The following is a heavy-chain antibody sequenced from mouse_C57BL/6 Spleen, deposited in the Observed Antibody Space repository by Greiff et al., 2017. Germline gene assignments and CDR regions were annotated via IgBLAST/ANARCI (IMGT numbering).Heavy chain of an antibody. CDR3: TRDYYGSSYSYYAMDY. CDR2: ISSGGDYI. D-gene: IGHD1-1*01. V-gene: IGHV5-9-1*02. Sequence: EVHLVESGEGLVKPGGSLKLSCAASGFTFSSYAMSWVRQTPEKRLEWVAYISSGGDYIYYADTGKGRFTISRDNARNTLYLQMSSLKSEDTAMYYCTRDYYGSSYSYYAMDYWGQGTSVTVSS. CDR1: GFTFSSYA. J-gene: IGHJ4*01.